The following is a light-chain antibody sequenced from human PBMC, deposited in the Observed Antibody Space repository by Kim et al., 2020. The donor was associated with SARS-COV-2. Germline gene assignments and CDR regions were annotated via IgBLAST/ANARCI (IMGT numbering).Light chain of an antibody. Sequence: VSVGDRGTITCQASEDISNYLNWDQQKPGKAPKRLIYDADNLETGGPLRFSGSGSGTDFTFTISSLQPEDIATYYCQQHDNLRLTFGRGTRLEIK. V-gene: IGKV1-33*01. J-gene: IGKJ5*01. CDR2: DAD. CDR3: QQHDNLRLT. CDR1: EDISNY.